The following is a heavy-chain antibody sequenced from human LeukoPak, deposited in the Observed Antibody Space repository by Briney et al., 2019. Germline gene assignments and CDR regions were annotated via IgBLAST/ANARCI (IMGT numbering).Heavy chain of an antibody. CDR3: ARDLSGPLDY. Sequence: PGGSLRLSCAASGFTVSHNYMSWVRQPPGKGLEWVSVIYSGGSTNYADSVKGRFTISRDNSKNTLYLQMNSLRAEDTAVYYCARDLSGPLDYWGQGTLVTVSS. CDR2: IYSGGST. CDR1: GFTVSHNY. D-gene: IGHD5-12*01. J-gene: IGHJ4*02. V-gene: IGHV3-66*01.